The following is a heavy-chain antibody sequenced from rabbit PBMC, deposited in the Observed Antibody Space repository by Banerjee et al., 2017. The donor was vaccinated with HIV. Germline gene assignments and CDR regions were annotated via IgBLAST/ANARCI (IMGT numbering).Heavy chain of an antibody. J-gene: IGHJ4*01. CDR2: IYTGSSGST. V-gene: IGHV1S45*01. Sequence: QEQLEESGGDLVKPEGSLTLTCTASGFSFSSSYWICWVRQAPGKGLEWIACIYTGSSGSTYYASWAKGRFTISKTSSTTVTLQMTSLTAADTATYFCARDPTYAHNSDYYVGDYFNLWGPGTLVTVS. CDR1: GFSFSSSYW. CDR3: ARDPTYAHNSDYYVGDYFNL. D-gene: IGHD1-1*01.